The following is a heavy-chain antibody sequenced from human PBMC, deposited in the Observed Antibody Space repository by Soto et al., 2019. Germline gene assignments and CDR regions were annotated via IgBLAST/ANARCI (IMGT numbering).Heavy chain of an antibody. Sequence: GGSLRLSCAASGFTFSSYSMNWVRQAPGKGLEWVSYISSSSSTIYYADSVKGRFTISRDNAKNSLYLQMNSLRAEDTAVYYCARDLARDTVTIFDYWGQGTLVTVSS. V-gene: IGHV3-48*01. CDR2: ISSSSSTI. CDR3: ARDLARDTVTIFDY. CDR1: GFTFSSYS. D-gene: IGHD4-17*01. J-gene: IGHJ4*02.